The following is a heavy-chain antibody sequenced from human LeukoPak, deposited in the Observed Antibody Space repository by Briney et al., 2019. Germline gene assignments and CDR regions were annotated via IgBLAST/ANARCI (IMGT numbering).Heavy chain of an antibody. CDR2: IIPILGIA. V-gene: IGHV1-69*04. Sequence: ASVKVSCKASGGTFSSYTISWVRQAPGQGLEWMGRIIPILGIANYAQKFQGRVTITADKSTSTAYMELSSLRSEDTAVYYCARDANNWSDNGGFDYWGQGTLVTVSS. CDR1: GGTFSSYT. J-gene: IGHJ4*02. CDR3: ARDANNWSDNGGFDY. D-gene: IGHD1-1*01.